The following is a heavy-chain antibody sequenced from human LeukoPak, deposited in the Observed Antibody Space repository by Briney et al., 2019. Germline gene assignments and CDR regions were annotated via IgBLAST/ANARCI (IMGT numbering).Heavy chain of an antibody. CDR1: GLTFSGYD. CDR3: ASEDGHNPNLGFDY. J-gene: IGHJ4*02. V-gene: IGHV3-30*03. D-gene: IGHD5-24*01. CDR2: ISYDGRNK. Sequence: GGSLRLSCAASGLTFSGYDMHWVRQAPGKGLEWVAVISYDGRNKYYADSVKGRFTISRDTSKNTLYLQMNSLRAEDTAVYYCASEDGHNPNLGFDYWGQGTLVTVSS.